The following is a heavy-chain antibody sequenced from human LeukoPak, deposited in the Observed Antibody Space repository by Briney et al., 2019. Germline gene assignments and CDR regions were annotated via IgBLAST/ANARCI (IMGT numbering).Heavy chain of an antibody. CDR3: ARDGYCSGGSCYYFDY. V-gene: IGHV3-7*01. CDR2: IKQDGSET. D-gene: IGHD2-15*01. CDR1: GFTFRSYW. J-gene: IGHJ4*02. Sequence: GGSLRLSCATSGFTFRSYWMSWVRQAPGKGLEWVANIKQDGSETYYVDSVKGRFTISRDNAKNSLYLQMNSLRAEDTAVYYCARDGYCSGGSCYYFDYWGQGTLATVSS.